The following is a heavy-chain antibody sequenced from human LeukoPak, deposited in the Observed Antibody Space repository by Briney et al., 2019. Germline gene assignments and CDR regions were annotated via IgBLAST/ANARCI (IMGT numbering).Heavy chain of an antibody. V-gene: IGHV3-30*18. D-gene: IGHD4/OR15-4a*01. CDR3: AKEGSANYLSFDH. Sequence: GGSLILSCSASGFIFSNYGMYWVRQAPGKGLEWVAVISSDGNTKYYSDSVKGRFTISRDNSKNVMSLQMDSLTREDTAVYYCAKEGSANYLSFDHWGQGTLVTVSS. CDR2: ISSDGNTK. J-gene: IGHJ4*02. CDR1: GFIFSNYG.